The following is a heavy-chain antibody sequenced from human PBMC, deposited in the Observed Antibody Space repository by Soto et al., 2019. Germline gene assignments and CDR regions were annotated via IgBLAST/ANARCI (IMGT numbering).Heavy chain of an antibody. V-gene: IGHV3-7*04. CDR2: IKQDGSEK. Sequence: EVQLVESGGGLVQPVGSLRLSCAASGFTFSSYWMSWVRQAPGKGLEWVANIKQDGSEKYYVDSVKGRFTISRDNAKNSLYLQKNSLRAEDTAVYYCAREGFRGVMSYCGMDFWGQGTTVTVSS. D-gene: IGHD3-16*01. J-gene: IGHJ6*02. CDR3: AREGFRGVMSYCGMDF. CDR1: GFTFSSYW.